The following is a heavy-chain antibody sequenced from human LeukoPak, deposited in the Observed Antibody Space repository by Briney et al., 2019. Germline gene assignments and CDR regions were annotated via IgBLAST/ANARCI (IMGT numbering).Heavy chain of an antibody. CDR2: IYYSGST. V-gene: IGHV4-39*01. D-gene: IGHD6-19*01. J-gene: IGHJ4*02. CDR3: ANIRTRGAVAVSD. CDR1: GGSISSSSYY. Sequence: SETLSLTCTVSGGSISSSSYYWGWIRQPPGKGLGWIGSIYYSGSTYYNPSLKSRVTISVDTSKNQFSLKLSSVTAADTAVYYCANIRTRGAVAVSDWGQGTLVTVSS.